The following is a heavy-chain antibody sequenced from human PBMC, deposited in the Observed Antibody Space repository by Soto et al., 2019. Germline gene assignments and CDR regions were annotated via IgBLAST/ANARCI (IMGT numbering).Heavy chain of an antibody. J-gene: IGHJ3*02. CDR3: ASYSGDADAFDI. Sequence: QLQLQESGSGLVNPSQTLSLTCAVSGGSISSGGYSWSWIRQPPGKGLEWIGYIYHSGSTYYNPSLKSRVTISVDRSKNQFSLKLSSVTAADTAVYYCASYSGDADAFDIWGQGTMVTVSS. D-gene: IGHD2-21*02. CDR2: IYHSGST. V-gene: IGHV4-30-2*01. CDR1: GGSISSGGYS.